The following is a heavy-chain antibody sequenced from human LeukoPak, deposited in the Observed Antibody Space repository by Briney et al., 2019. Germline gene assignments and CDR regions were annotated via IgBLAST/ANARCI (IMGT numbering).Heavy chain of an antibody. CDR1: EFTFSSYG. Sequence: PGGSLRLSCAASEFTFSSYGMSWVRQAPGKGLEWVSGISASGDSTYYADSVKGRFTVSRDNSKNTLYLQMNSLTAEDTAVYYCVKHSAPVLAAARFDYWGQGNLVTVSS. D-gene: IGHD2-2*01. CDR3: VKHSAPVLAAARFDY. V-gene: IGHV3-23*01. CDR2: ISASGDST. J-gene: IGHJ4*02.